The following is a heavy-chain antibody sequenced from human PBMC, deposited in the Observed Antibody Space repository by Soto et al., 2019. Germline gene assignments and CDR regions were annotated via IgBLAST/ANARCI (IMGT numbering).Heavy chain of an antibody. Sequence: ASVKVACKASGYTFTSYGIIWVRQAPGQGLEWMGWISAYNGNTNYAQKLQGRVTMTTDTSTSTAYMELRSLRSDDTAVYYCARADGSGWYFDIDSWGQGTLVPVS. CDR1: GYTFTSYG. D-gene: IGHD6-19*01. CDR2: ISAYNGNT. J-gene: IGHJ4*02. V-gene: IGHV1-18*01. CDR3: ARADGSGWYFDIDS.